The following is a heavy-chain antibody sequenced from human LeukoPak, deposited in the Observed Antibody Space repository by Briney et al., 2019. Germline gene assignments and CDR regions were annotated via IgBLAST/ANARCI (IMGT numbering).Heavy chain of an antibody. CDR3: ARDMSGPFDY. J-gene: IGHJ4*02. V-gene: IGHV3-7*01. CDR1: GVTFSSYW. CDR2: IKEDGSEK. Sequence: SGGSLRLSCAASGVTFSSYWMSWVRQAPGKGLEWVANIKEDGSEKYYVDSVKGRFTISRDNAKDSLYLQMNSLRAEDTAVYYCARDMSGPFDYWGQGTLVTVSS. D-gene: IGHD3-10*02.